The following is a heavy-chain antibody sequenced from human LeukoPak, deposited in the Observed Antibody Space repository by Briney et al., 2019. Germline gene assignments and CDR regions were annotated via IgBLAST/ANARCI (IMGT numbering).Heavy chain of an antibody. CDR1: GFTVSSDY. CDR3: ARGFPGNWFDP. CDR2: IYGGGIT. Sequence: PGGSLRLSCAVSGFTVSSDYMSWVRQAPGEGLEWVSVIYGGGITYYADSVKGRFTISRDNSKNTLYLQMNSLRAEDTAVYYCARGFPGNWFDPWGQGTLVTVSS. V-gene: IGHV3-53*01. J-gene: IGHJ5*02.